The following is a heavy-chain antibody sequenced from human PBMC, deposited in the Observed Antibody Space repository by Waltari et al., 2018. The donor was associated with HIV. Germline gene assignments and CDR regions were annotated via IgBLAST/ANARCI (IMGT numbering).Heavy chain of an antibody. Sequence: EVQLVESGGGLVQPGGSLRLSCSAPVFPSSRSAMDWVCQAPGKGLEWVSYISSSSTTINYADSVKGRFTISRDNAKNLLYLQMSSLRAEDTAVYCCARERFGSSYFGYWGQGTLVTVSS. J-gene: IGHJ4*02. CDR2: ISSSSTTI. V-gene: IGHV3-48*03. D-gene: IGHD6-6*01. CDR1: VFPSSRSA. CDR3: ARERFGSSYFGY.